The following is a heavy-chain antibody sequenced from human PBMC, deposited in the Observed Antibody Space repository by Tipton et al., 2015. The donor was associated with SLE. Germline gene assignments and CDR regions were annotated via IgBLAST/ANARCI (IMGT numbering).Heavy chain of an antibody. J-gene: IGHJ4*02. V-gene: IGHV3-21*01. CDR2: ISSSSSYI. CDR1: GFTFSSYS. CDR3: ARARYSYGYGVDY. D-gene: IGHD5-18*01. Sequence: GFLRLSCAASGFTFSSYSMNWVRQAPGKGLEWVSSISSSSSYIYYADSVKGRFTISRDNAKNSLYLQMNSLRAEDTAVYYCARARYSYGYGVDYWGQGTLVTVSS.